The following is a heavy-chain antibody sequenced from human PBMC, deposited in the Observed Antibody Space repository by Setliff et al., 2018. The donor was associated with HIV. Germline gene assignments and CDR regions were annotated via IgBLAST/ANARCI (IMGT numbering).Heavy chain of an antibody. Sequence: ASVKVSCKTSGYTFTNFAISWVRQAPGQGLEWMGWINGYNGNTNYAQNFQGRVTMTTDTTSSTAYMELRSLRSDDTAMYYCARIRAAALLNAFDIRGQGTMVTVSS. V-gene: IGHV1-18*01. CDR1: GYTFTNFA. D-gene: IGHD2-15*01. J-gene: IGHJ3*02. CDR3: ARIRAAALLNAFDI. CDR2: INGYNGNT.